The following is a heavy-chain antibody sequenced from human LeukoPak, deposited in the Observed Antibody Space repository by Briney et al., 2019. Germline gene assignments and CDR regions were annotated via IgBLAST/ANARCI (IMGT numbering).Heavy chain of an antibody. D-gene: IGHD5/OR15-5a*01. Sequence: ASETLSLTCTISGGSIGSYFWSWIRQPPGEGLEWIGFICYSGSTNYNPSFKSRVTISVDTSKNQFSLQLNSVTAADTAVYFCARGLGYMDVWGKGTTVTVSS. CDR2: ICYSGST. J-gene: IGHJ6*03. V-gene: IGHV4-59*01. CDR3: ARGLGYMDV. CDR1: GGSIGSYF.